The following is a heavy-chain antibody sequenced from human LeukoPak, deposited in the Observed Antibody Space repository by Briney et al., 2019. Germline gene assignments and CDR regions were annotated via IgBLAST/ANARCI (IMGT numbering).Heavy chain of an antibody. D-gene: IGHD1-7*01. CDR1: GGSFSGYY. Sequence: SETLSLTCAVYGGSFSGYYGSWVRQPPGKGLEWIGEINHSGSTNYNPSLKSRVTISVDTSKNQFSLKLSSVTAADTAVYYCASSKYNWNWRYNWFDPWGQGTLVTVSS. CDR3: ASSKYNWNWRYNWFDP. CDR2: INHSGST. V-gene: IGHV4-34*01. J-gene: IGHJ5*02.